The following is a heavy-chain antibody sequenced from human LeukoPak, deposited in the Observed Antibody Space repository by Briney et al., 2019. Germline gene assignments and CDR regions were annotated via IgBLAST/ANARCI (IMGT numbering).Heavy chain of an antibody. CDR1: GFTFSSYG. CDR2: ISYDGSNK. J-gene: IGHJ4*02. D-gene: IGHD5-18*01. Sequence: GGSLRLSCAASGFTFSSYGMHWVRQAPGKGLEWVAVISYDGSNKYYADSVKGRFTISRDNSKNMLYLQMNSLRAEDTAVYYCAKSGYSYDWYYFDYWGQGTLVTVSS. V-gene: IGHV3-30*18. CDR3: AKSGYSYDWYYFDY.